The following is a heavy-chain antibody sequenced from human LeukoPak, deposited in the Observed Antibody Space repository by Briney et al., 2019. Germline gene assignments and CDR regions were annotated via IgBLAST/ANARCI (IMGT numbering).Heavy chain of an antibody. V-gene: IGHV4-59*01. J-gene: IGHJ2*01. CDR1: GGSISTYY. CDR3: ARKQGGYWYFDL. CDR2: IYYTGST. Sequence: PETLSLTCTVSGGSISTYYWSWIRQSPGKGVEWIGYIYYTGSTNYNPSLRSRVTISVDTSKNQFSLKMSSVTAADTAVYYCARKQGGYWYFDLWGRGTLVSVSS. D-gene: IGHD3-16*01.